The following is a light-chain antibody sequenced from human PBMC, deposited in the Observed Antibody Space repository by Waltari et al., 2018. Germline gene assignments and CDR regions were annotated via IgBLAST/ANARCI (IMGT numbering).Light chain of an antibody. Sequence: QSALTQPASVSGSPGPSITLSCPGTSSDVGGYNYVSWYQQHPGKAPKLMIYDVSKRPSGVSNRFSGSKSGNTASLTISGLQAEDEADYYCCSYAGSSTWVFGGGTKLTVL. V-gene: IGLV2-23*02. CDR1: SSDVGGYNY. CDR2: DVS. J-gene: IGLJ3*02. CDR3: CSYAGSSTWV.